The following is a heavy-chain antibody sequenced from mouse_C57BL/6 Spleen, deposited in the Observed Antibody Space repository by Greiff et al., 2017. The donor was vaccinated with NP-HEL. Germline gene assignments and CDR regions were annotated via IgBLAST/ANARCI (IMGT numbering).Heavy chain of an antibody. V-gene: IGHV1-50*01. Sequence: VKLQQPGAELVKPGASVKLSCKASGYTFTSYWMQWVKQRPGQGLEWIGEIDPSDSYTNYNQKFKGKATLTVDTSSSTAYMQLSSLTSEDSAVYYCARSTTVAHYFDYWGQGTTLTVSS. J-gene: IGHJ2*01. CDR2: IDPSDSYT. D-gene: IGHD1-1*01. CDR3: ARSTTVAHYFDY. CDR1: GYTFTSYW.